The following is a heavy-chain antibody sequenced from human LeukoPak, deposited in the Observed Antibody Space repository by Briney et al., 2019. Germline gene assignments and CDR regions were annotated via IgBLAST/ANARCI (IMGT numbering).Heavy chain of an antibody. Sequence: SVKVSCKASGGTFNNYAISWVRQAPGQGLEWMGWIIPILGTIDYAQKFQGRVTLTADRSTTTAYMELSSLRSEDTAIYYCARERKVVVVPAANTWRWFDPWGQGTLVTVSS. J-gene: IGHJ5*02. CDR3: ARERKVVVVPAANTWRWFDP. CDR1: GGTFNNYA. D-gene: IGHD2-2*01. CDR2: IIPILGTI. V-gene: IGHV1-69*04.